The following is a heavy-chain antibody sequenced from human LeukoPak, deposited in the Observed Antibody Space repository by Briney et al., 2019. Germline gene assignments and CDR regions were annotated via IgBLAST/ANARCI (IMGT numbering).Heavy chain of an antibody. Sequence: ASVKVSCKTSGYTFTGYYMHWMRQAPGQGLEWMGRNDPNSGGTNYAQNFQGRVTMTRDTSISTAYMELTRLRSDDTAIYYCARVGSSSWYSFDYWGQGTLVTVSS. V-gene: IGHV1-2*06. D-gene: IGHD6-13*01. CDR3: ARVGSSSWYSFDY. CDR1: GYTFTGYY. CDR2: NDPNSGGT. J-gene: IGHJ4*02.